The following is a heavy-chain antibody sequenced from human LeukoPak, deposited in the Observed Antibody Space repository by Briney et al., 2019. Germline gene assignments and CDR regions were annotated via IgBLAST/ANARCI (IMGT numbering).Heavy chain of an antibody. CDR1: GFTVSSNH. V-gene: IGHV3-53*01. CDR3: ARGPTVYK. D-gene: IGHD1-1*01. Sequence: GGSLRLSCAASGFTVSSNHMSWVRQAPGKGLEWVSVIYSGGSTDYADSVKGRLTIPRDNLENTLYLQMKSLRAEDTAVYYCARGPTVYKWGEGTLVTFSS. CDR2: IYSGGST. J-gene: IGHJ4*02.